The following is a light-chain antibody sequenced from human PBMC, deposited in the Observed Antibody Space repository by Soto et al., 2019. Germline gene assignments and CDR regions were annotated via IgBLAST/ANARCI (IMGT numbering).Light chain of an antibody. V-gene: IGLV2-23*02. CDR1: SSDVGSYNL. J-gene: IGLJ1*01. CDR2: EVS. CDR3: CSYACSSTSPYV. Sequence: QSALTQPASVSGSPGQSITISCTGTSSDVGSYNLVSWYQQHPGKAPKLMIYEVSKRPSGVSNRFSGSKSANTASLSISGLQAEDETDYYCCSYACSSTSPYVFGTWTKVTVL.